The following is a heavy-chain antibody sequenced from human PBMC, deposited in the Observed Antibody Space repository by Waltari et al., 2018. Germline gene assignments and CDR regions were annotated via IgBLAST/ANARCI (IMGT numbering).Heavy chain of an antibody. V-gene: IGHV3-23*01. CDR2: FSGRGAAI. CDR1: GFPFRSYA. J-gene: IGHJ6*02. CDR3: AEAGLYVRDYYYDYSMGV. D-gene: IGHD3-16*01. Sequence: EVQLLESGGGLVQHGGSLRLSCAASGFPFRSYAMSWVRQAPGKGLEWVASFSGRGAAIYYAESVKGRFTISRENSKNTLYLQMSSLRAEDTAVYYCAEAGLYVRDYYYDYSMGVWGQGTTVTVSS.